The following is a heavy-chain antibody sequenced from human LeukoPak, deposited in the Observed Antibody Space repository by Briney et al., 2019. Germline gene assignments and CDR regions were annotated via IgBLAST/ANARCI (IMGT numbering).Heavy chain of an antibody. J-gene: IGHJ4*02. CDR3: ARDLEGATMTTGADY. D-gene: IGHD4-17*01. Sequence: PGGSLRLSCAASGFTFSSYGMHWVRQAPGKGLEWVAVISYDGSNKYYADSVRGRFTISRDNSKNTLYLQMNSLRAEDTAVYYCARDLEGATMTTGADYWGQGTPVTVSS. V-gene: IGHV3-30*03. CDR1: GFTFSSYG. CDR2: ISYDGSNK.